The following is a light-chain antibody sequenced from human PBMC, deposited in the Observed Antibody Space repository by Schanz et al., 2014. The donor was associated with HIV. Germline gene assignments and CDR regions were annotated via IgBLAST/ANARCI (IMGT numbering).Light chain of an antibody. CDR2: KAS. Sequence: DIQMTQSPSSLSASVGDRVTLTCRASQAINNYLAWYQQKPGKAPKLLIYKASSLESGVPSRFSGSGSGTEFTLTISSLQPDDFATYYCQQYAVSSWTFGLGTRV. CDR3: QQYAVSSWT. V-gene: IGKV1-5*03. CDR1: QAINNY. J-gene: IGKJ1*01.